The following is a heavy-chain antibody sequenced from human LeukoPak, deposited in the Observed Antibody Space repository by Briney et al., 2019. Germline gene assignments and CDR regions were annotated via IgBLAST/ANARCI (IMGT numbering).Heavy chain of an antibody. V-gene: IGHV1-2*02. CDR3: AREYILTAYYGDY. J-gene: IGHJ4*02. CDR1: GYTFNAYN. D-gene: IGHD3-9*01. Sequence: ASVKVSCKASGYTFNAYNMHWLRQAPGQGLEWMGWITPKSGDANYAQKFQGRVTMTWDTSLSTAYMQLSRLKSDDTAVYYCAREYILTAYYGDYWGQGTLVIVSS. CDR2: ITPKSGDA.